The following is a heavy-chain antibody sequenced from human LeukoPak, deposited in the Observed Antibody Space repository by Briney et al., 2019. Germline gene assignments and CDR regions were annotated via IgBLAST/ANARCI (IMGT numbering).Heavy chain of an antibody. V-gene: IGHV3-33*01. Sequence: GESLKISCAASEFTFTTYGMHWVRQAPGKGLEWVAFIYYDGSNIYYADYVKGRFTISGDISKNTLYLQMDSLRAEDTAIYYCARDWKTNSFDYWGQGTLVTVSS. J-gene: IGHJ4*02. CDR3: ARDWKTNSFDY. D-gene: IGHD1-1*01. CDR2: IYYDGSNI. CDR1: EFTFTTYG.